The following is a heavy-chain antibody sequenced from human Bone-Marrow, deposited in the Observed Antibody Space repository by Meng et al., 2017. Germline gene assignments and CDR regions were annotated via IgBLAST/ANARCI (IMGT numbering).Heavy chain of an antibody. J-gene: IGHJ4*02. CDR1: GGTCSSYA. V-gene: IGHV1-69*01. Sequence: QGELVTWGAGGKRPGSPVKVSCKASGGTCSSYAIRWVRQAPGQGLEWMGGIIPIFGTANYAQKFQVRDTITADESTSTAYMELSSLRSEDTAVYYCATARGGATPYYFDYWCQGTLVTVSS. D-gene: IGHD1-26*01. CDR3: ATARGGATPYYFDY. CDR2: IIPIFGTA.